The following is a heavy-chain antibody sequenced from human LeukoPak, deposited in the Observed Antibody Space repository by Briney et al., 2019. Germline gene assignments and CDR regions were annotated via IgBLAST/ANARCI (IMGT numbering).Heavy chain of an antibody. CDR3: ARDSSSWYSHWFDP. CDR2: ISYDGSNK. D-gene: IGHD6-13*01. Sequence: GGSLRLSCAASGFTFSSYAMHWVRQAPGKGLEWVAVISYDGSNKYYADSVKGRFTISRDNSKNTLYLQMNSLRAEDTAVYYCARDSSSWYSHWFDPWGQGTLVTVSS. J-gene: IGHJ5*02. V-gene: IGHV3-30-3*01. CDR1: GFTFSSYA.